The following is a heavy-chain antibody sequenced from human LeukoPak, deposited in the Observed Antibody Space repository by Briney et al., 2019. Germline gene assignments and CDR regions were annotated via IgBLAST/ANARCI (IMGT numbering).Heavy chain of an antibody. V-gene: IGHV1-2*02. CDR2: INPNNGDT. D-gene: IGHD2/OR15-2a*01. CDR1: GYTFTSYG. Sequence: EASVKVSCKASGYTFTSYGISWVRQAPGQGLEWMGWINPNNGDTNYAQKFQGRVTMTRVTSITTAYMELSSLRSDDTAVYYCARTRGTHISMAYLDSWGQGTLVTVSS. CDR3: ARTRGTHISMAYLDS. J-gene: IGHJ4*02.